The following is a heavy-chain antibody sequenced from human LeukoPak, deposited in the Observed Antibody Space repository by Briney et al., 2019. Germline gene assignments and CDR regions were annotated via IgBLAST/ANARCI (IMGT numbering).Heavy chain of an antibody. Sequence: GGSLRLSCAASGFTLSSYAMSWVRQAPGKGLEWVSAISGSGGSTYYADSVKGRFTISRDNSKNTLYLQMNSLRAEDTAVYYCAKDFSSGSYFDYWGQGTLVTVSS. J-gene: IGHJ4*02. CDR1: GFTLSSYA. CDR2: ISGSGGST. V-gene: IGHV3-23*01. D-gene: IGHD3-22*01. CDR3: AKDFSSGSYFDY.